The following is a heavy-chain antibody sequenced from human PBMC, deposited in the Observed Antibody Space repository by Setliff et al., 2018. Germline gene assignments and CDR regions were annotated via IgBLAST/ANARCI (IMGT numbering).Heavy chain of an antibody. CDR1: GYTFSRYG. J-gene: IGHJ4*02. D-gene: IGHD2-21*02. V-gene: IGHV1-18*01. CDR3: VRDRPFVVVTATQASSDY. CDR2: IGIYNGDT. Sequence: GASVKVSCKASGYTFSRYGFSWVRQAPGQGLEWMGWIGIYNGDTNYAQKLQGRVTMTTDTSTSTAYMELRSLRPDDTAVYYCVRDRPFVVVTATQASSDYWGQGTLVTVSS.